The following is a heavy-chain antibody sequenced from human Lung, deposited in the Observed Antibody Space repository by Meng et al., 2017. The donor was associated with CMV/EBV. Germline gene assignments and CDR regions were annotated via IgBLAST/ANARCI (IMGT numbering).Heavy chain of an antibody. D-gene: IGHD4/OR15-4a*01. CDR3: ANLGRTIRDY. Sequence: GGSLRLSCPASGFTFSSHALSWVRQAPGKGLEWVSSISTSGGDTYHADSVKGRFTISRDNSKKTLYLQMNSLRAEDTAVYYCANLGRTIRDYWGQGTLVTVSS. V-gene: IGHV3-23*01. J-gene: IGHJ4*02. CDR2: ISTSGGDT. CDR1: GFTFSSHA.